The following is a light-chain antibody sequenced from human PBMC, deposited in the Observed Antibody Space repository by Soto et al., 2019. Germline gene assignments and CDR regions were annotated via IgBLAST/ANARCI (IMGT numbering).Light chain of an antibody. V-gene: IGKV2-28*01. J-gene: IGKJ1*01. CDR1: QSLLHSNGYNY. CDR3: MQALQTLPT. Sequence: DIVLTQSPVSLPVTPGESASISCRSSQSLLHSNGYNYLDWYLQRPGQSPHLLIYLGSNRASGVPDRFSGSGSGTDFTLTISRVEAEDVGVYYCMQALQTLPTFGQGTKVDIK. CDR2: LGS.